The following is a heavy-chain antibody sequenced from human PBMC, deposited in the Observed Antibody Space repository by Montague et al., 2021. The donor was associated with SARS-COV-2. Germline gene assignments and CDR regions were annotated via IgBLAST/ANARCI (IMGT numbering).Heavy chain of an antibody. CDR1: GGSVISGTYF. CDR3: ARAANILSGFYNHPFEY. D-gene: IGHD3-9*01. Sequence: SETLSLTCTVSGGSVISGTYFWSWIRQPPGKGLEWIAYIYDSDTTNNXPSFWSRVSMSSDRSKNQFSLKLTSVTPADTAVYYCARAANILSGFYNHPFEYWGQGILVTASS. J-gene: IGHJ4*02. V-gene: IGHV4-61*01. CDR2: IYDSDTT.